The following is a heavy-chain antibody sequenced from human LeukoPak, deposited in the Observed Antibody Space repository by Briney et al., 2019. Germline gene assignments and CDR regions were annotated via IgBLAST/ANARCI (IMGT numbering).Heavy chain of an antibody. CDR2: IYTSGRP. CDR1: GGSISSYY. V-gene: IGHV4-4*07. CDR3: ARSPYYYDGSGFRNAFDI. J-gene: IGHJ3*02. Sequence: PSETLSLTSTVAGGSISSYYWSWIRPPAGGGLGWVGRIYTSGRPNHNPSFKSRVTMSVDTSTNQSSLKPNSVTGADTAVYYCARSPYYYDGSGFRNAFDIWGQGTMVTVSS. D-gene: IGHD3-22*01.